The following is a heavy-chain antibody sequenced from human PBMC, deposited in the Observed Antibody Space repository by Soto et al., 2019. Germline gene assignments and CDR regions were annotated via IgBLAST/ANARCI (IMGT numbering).Heavy chain of an antibody. J-gene: IGHJ4*02. CDR3: ARVGSSGWSPDY. V-gene: IGHV4-59*11. Sequence: SETLSLTCTVSGGSISGHYWFWIRQSPGKGLEWIGYIFYTGSTNYNPSLKSRVTLSVDTSKNQFSLRLSSVTAADTAVYYCARVGSSGWSPDYWGQGTLVTVSS. CDR2: IFYTGST. CDR1: GGSISGHY. D-gene: IGHD6-19*01.